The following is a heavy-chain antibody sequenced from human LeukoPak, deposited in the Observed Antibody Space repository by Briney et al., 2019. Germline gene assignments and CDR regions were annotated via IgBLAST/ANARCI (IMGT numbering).Heavy chain of an antibody. D-gene: IGHD1-26*01. CDR2: IYTSGSA. J-gene: IGHJ3*02. Sequence: KPSQTLSLTCTVSGGSISSGGYYWSWIRQPAGKGLEWIGRIYTSGSANYNPSLKSRVTMSVDTSKNQFSLKLSSVTAADTAVYYCARGSRIVGATGGAFDIWGQGTMVTVSS. CDR3: ARGSRIVGATGGAFDI. CDR1: GGSISSGGYY. V-gene: IGHV4-61*02.